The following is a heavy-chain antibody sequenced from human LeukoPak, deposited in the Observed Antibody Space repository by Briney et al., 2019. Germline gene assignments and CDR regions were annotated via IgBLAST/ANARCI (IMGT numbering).Heavy chain of an antibody. CDR3: ARDFGVAARPSYFDY. J-gene: IGHJ4*02. V-gene: IGHV3-21*01. CDR1: GFTFSSDS. CDR2: ISSSSSYI. Sequence: GGSLRLSCAASGFTFSSDSMNWVRQAPGKGLEWVSSISSSSSYIYYADSVKGRFTISRDNAKNSLYLQMNSLRAEDTAVYYCARDFGVAARPSYFDYWGQGTLVTVSS. D-gene: IGHD6-6*01.